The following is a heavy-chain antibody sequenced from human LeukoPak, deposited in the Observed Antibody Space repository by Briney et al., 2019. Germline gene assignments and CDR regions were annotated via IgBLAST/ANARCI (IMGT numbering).Heavy chain of an antibody. CDR3: ARHQPRGWELTVGNAFDI. J-gene: IGHJ3*02. D-gene: IGHD1-26*01. Sequence: PSETLSLTCTVSGVSISSSSYYWGWIRQPPGKGLEWIGSIYYSGSTYYNPSLKSRVTISVDTSKNQFSLKLSSVTAADTAVYYCARHQPRGWELTVGNAFDIWGQGTMVTVSS. V-gene: IGHV4-39*01. CDR1: GVSISSSSYY. CDR2: IYYSGST.